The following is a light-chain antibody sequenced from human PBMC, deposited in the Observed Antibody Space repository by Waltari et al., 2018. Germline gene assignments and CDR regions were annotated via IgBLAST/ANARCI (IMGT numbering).Light chain of an antibody. V-gene: IGLV2-14*03. J-gene: IGLJ2*01. CDR2: DVT. CDR1: SSDIGSYNY. Sequence: QSALTQPASVSGSPGQSITSSCTGPSSDIGSYNYVPWYKQHPGKAPKLIIFDVTTPPSGVSNRFSGSKSGNTASLIISGLQGEDEADYYCSSYMDTTALELFGGGTSLTVL. CDR3: SSYMDTTALEL.